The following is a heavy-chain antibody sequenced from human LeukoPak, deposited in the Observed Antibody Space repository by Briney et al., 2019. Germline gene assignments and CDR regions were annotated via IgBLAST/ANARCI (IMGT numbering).Heavy chain of an antibody. Sequence: PGGSLRLSCAASGFTLSNAWMTWVRQAPGKGLEWVGRIKSKTDGGTKDYVAPVKGRFTISTDDSKNTLYLQLNSLKTEDTAVYYCASPYCGGDCYWDSGRGRAFDIWGQGTMVTVSS. CDR3: ASPYCGGDCYWDSGRGRAFDI. CDR2: IKSKTDGGTK. CDR1: GFTLSNAW. D-gene: IGHD2-21*02. V-gene: IGHV3-15*01. J-gene: IGHJ3*02.